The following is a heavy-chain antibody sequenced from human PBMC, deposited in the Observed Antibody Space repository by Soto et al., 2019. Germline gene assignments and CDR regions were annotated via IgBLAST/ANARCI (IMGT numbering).Heavy chain of an antibody. V-gene: IGHV1-3*01. CDR3: ASGPGGPDGPGDY. CDR2: INAGNGNT. J-gene: IGHJ4*02. Sequence: QVQLVQSGAEVKKPGASVKVSCKASGYTFTSYAMHWVRQAPGQRLEWMGWINAGNGNTKYSQKFQSRVTITRDTSASTAYMELSRLRSEDTAVYYCASGPGGPDGPGDYWGQGTLVIVSS. D-gene: IGHD2-15*01. CDR1: GYTFTSYA.